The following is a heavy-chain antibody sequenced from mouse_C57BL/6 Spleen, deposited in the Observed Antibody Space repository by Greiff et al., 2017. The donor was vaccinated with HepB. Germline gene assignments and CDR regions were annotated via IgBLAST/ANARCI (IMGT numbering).Heavy chain of an antibody. CDR2: IYPGDGDT. CDR3: ANYGYDGGFYAMDY. Sequence: VKLMESGPELVKPGASVKISCKASGYAFSSSWMNWVKQRPGKGLEWIGRIYPGDGDTNYNGKFKGKATLTADKSSSTAYMQLSSLTSEDSAVYFCANYGYDGGFYAMDYWGQGTSVTVSS. CDR1: GYAFSSSW. V-gene: IGHV1-82*01. J-gene: IGHJ4*01. D-gene: IGHD2-2*01.